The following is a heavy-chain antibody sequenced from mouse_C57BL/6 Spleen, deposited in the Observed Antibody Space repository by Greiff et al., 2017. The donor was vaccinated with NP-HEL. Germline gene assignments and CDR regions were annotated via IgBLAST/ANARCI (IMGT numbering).Heavy chain of an antibody. V-gene: IGHV1-82*01. CDR2: IYPGDGDT. J-gene: IGHJ4*01. CDR1: GYAFSSSW. CDR3: AREGDDYDGRYYAMDY. D-gene: IGHD2-4*01. Sequence: QVQLQQSGPELVKPGASVKISCKASGYAFSSSWMNWVKQRPGKGLEWIGRIYPGDGDTNYNGKFKGKATLTADKSSSTAYMQLSSLTSEDSAVYFCAREGDDYDGRYYAMDYWGQGTSVTVSS.